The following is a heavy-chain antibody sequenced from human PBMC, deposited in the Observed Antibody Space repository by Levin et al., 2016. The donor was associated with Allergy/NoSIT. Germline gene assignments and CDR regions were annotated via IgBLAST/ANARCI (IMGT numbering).Heavy chain of an antibody. CDR1: GFIFEDYT. D-gene: IGHD3-22*01. J-gene: IGHJ5*02. CDR3: AKDRVAYYNGGGSSNWFDP. V-gene: IGHV3-43*02. CDR2: ITEDGRTR. Sequence: GGSLRLSCAASGFIFEDYTMHWVRQFPGRGLEWVSLITEDGRTRYYADSVKGRFTISRDNGKKSLYLEINSLRAEDTALYYCAKDRVAYYNGGGSSNWFDPWGQGTRVTVSS.